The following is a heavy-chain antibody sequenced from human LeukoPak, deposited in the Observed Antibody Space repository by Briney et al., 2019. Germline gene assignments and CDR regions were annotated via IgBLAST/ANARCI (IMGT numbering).Heavy chain of an antibody. CDR3: ARSLGRITMIVVVAGAFDI. CDR1: GGSISSYY. Sequence: SETLSLTCTVSGGSISSYYWSWIRQPAGKGLEWIGRIYTSGSTNYNPSLKSRVTMSVDTSKNQFSLKLSSVTAADTAVYYCARSLGRITMIVVVAGAFDIWGQGTMVTVSS. J-gene: IGHJ3*02. D-gene: IGHD3-22*01. CDR2: IYTSGST. V-gene: IGHV4-4*07.